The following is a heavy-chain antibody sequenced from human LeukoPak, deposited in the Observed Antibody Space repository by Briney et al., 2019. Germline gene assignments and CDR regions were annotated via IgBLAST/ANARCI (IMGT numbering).Heavy chain of an antibody. V-gene: IGHV5-51*01. J-gene: IGHJ4*02. D-gene: IGHD2-15*01. Sequence: GESLKISFKGSGYSFTSYWIGWVRQMPGKGLEWMGIIYPGDSDTRYSPSFQGQVTISADKSINTAYLQWSSLKASDTAMYYCVRRAYLGYCSGGSCYYFDYWGQGTLVTVSS. CDR2: IYPGDSDT. CDR1: GYSFTSYW. CDR3: VRRAYLGYCSGGSCYYFDY.